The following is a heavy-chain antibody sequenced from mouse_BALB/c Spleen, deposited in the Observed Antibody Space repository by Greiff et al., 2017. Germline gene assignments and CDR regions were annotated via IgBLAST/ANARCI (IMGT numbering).Heavy chain of an antibody. D-gene: IGHD2-4*01. J-gene: IGHJ3*01. V-gene: IGHV5-6-5*01. CDR2: ISSGGST. Sequence: EVMLVESGGGLVKPGGSLKLSCAASGFTFSSYAMSWVRQTPEKRLEWVASISSGGSTYYPDSVKGRFTISRDNARNILYLQMSSLRSEDTAMYYCAREGLRSWFAYWGQGTLVTVSA. CDR1: GFTFSSYA. CDR3: AREGLRSWFAY.